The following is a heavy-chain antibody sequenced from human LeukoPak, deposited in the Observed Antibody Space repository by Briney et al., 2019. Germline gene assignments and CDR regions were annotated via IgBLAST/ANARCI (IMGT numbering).Heavy chain of an antibody. CDR3: ARIYYGDYGSYWFDP. J-gene: IGHJ5*02. Sequence: SGPTLVKPTETLTLTCTVSGFSLSNARMGVSWIRQPPGKALEWLAHIFSNDEKSHSTSLKSRLTISKDTSKSQVVPTMTNMDPVDTATYYCARIYYGDYGSYWFDPWGQGTLVTVSS. CDR2: IFSNDEK. V-gene: IGHV2-26*01. CDR1: GFSLSNARMG. D-gene: IGHD4-17*01.